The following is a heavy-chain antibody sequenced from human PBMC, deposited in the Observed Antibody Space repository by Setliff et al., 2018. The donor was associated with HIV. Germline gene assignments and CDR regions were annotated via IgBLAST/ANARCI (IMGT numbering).Heavy chain of an antibody. Sequence: SETLSLTCTVSGGSISTSRYYWGWIRQPPGKGLEWIGSINYRGNTYYNPSLKSRVTISVDTSKNQFSLRVNSVTAADTAVYYCARSLVPSGYYYGRHAFDIWGQGTKVTVSS. CDR3: ARSLVPSGYYYGRHAFDI. V-gene: IGHV4-39*07. D-gene: IGHD3-22*01. J-gene: IGHJ3*02. CDR1: GGSISTSRYY. CDR2: INYRGNT.